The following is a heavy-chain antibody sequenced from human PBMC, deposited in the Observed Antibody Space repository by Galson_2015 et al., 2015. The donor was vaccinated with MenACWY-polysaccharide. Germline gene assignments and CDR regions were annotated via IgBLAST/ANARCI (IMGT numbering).Heavy chain of an antibody. Sequence: SLRLSCAASGFTFSGYWMSWVRQAPGKGLEWVANIKQDGSENYYVDSVKGRITISRDNAKNSLYLQMNSLRAEDTAVYYCARGQKTLGPWGQGTLLTVSS. V-gene: IGHV3-7*04. J-gene: IGHJ5*02. CDR1: GFTFSGYW. CDR2: IKQDGSEN. CDR3: ARGQKTLGP.